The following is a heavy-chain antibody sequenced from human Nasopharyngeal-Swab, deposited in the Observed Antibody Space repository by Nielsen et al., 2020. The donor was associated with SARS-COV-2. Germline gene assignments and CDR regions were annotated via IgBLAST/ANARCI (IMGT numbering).Heavy chain of an antibody. D-gene: IGHD2-15*01. V-gene: IGHV5-51*01. CDR3: ATATKKDDYYYYGMDV. J-gene: IGHJ6*02. Sequence: GESLKISCKGSGYSFTSYWIGWVRQMPGKGLEWMGTIYPGDFDTRYSPSFQGQVTISADRSISTAYLQWSSLKASDTAIYYCATATKKDDYYYYGMDVWGQGTTVTVSS. CDR2: IYPGDFDT. CDR1: GYSFTSYW.